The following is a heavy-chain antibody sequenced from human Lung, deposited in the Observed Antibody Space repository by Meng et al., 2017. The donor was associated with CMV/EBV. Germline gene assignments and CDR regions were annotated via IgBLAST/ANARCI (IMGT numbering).Heavy chain of an antibody. V-gene: IGHV3-15*01. CDR2: IKNKFDGETT. CDR1: GFTFSNAW. J-gene: IGHJ4*02. D-gene: IGHD1-26*01. CDR3: IRTGSDGY. Sequence: GESLKISCAASGFTFSNAWMSWVRQAPGKGLEWVGRIKNKFDGETTDYAAPVKGRFTISRDDSKNTLYLQMNSLKTEDTAVYYCIRTGSDGYWGQGTLVTISS.